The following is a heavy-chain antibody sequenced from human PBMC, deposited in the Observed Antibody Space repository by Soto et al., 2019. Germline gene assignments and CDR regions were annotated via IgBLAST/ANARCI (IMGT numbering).Heavy chain of an antibody. Sequence: QVQLVQSGAEVKKPGASVKVSCKASGYTFTNYAMHWVRQAPGQRLEWMGWINTGKGNTKYSQKFQGRVTITSDTSASTAYMDLSSLRSEDTAMYYCARAGDACSAAKCYVIDYWGQGTLVTVSS. CDR2: INTGKGNT. CDR1: GYTFTNYA. J-gene: IGHJ4*02. CDR3: ARAGDACSAAKCYVIDY. D-gene: IGHD2-2*01. V-gene: IGHV1-3*04.